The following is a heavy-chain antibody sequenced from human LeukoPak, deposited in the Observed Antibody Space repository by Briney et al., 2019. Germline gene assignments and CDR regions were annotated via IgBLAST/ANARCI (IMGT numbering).Heavy chain of an antibody. D-gene: IGHD2-8*02. V-gene: IGHV3-33*01. J-gene: IGHJ4*02. CDR3: ARDWSFYYDL. CDR2: IWYDGSNK. CDR1: GLTFSTYG. Sequence: PGGSLRLPCAASGLTFSTYGFNWVRQAPGKGLEWVAVIWYDGSNKYYADSVKGRFTISRDSSTVYLQMSSLRAEDTAVYYCARDWSFYYDLWGQGTLVTVSS.